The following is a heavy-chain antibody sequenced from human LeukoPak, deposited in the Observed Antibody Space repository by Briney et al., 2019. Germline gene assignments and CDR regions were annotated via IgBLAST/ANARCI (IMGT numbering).Heavy chain of an antibody. CDR3: ARGSPTPDY. CDR2: IYYSGNT. Sequence: PSETLSLTCTVSGGSISSYYWSWIRQPPGKGLEWIGYIYYSGNTNYDPSLKSRVNISVDTSKNQFSLKLSSVTAADTAVYYCARGSPTPDYWGQGTLVIVSS. V-gene: IGHV4-59*01. J-gene: IGHJ4*02. CDR1: GGSISSYY. D-gene: IGHD1-26*01.